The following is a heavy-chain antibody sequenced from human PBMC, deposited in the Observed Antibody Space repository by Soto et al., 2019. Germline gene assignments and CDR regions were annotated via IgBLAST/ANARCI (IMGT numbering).Heavy chain of an antibody. D-gene: IGHD4-17*01. J-gene: IGHJ4*02. Sequence: QVQLVQSGAEVKKPGSSVKVSCKASGGTFSSYTISWVRQAPGQGLEWMGRIIPILGIANYAQKFQGRVTITADKATCAAYMELSSLRSEDTAVYYCATNVRQIYGGQRVIFDYWGQGTLVTVSS. V-gene: IGHV1-69*02. CDR3: ATNVRQIYGGQRVIFDY. CDR2: IIPILGIA. CDR1: GGTFSSYT.